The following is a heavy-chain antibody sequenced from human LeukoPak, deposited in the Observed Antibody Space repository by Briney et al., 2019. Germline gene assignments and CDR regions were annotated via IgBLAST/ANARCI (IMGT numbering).Heavy chain of an antibody. CDR1: GGSISSYY. Sequence: SETLSLTCTVSGGSISSYYWSWIRQPPGKGLEWIGYIYYSGSTNYNPSLKSRVTISVDTSKNQFSLKLSSATAADTAVYYCAREGPWFDPWGQGTLVAVSS. CDR2: IYYSGST. J-gene: IGHJ5*01. V-gene: IGHV4-59*01. CDR3: AREGPWFDP.